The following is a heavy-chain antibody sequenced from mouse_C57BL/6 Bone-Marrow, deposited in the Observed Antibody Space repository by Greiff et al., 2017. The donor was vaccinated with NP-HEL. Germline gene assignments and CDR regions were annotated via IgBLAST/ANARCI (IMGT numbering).Heavy chain of an antibody. D-gene: IGHD2-3*01. J-gene: IGHJ3*01. Sequence: VQLQQSGAELARPGASVKLSCKASGYTFTSYGISWVKQRTGQGLEWIGEIYPRSGNTYYNEKFKGKATLTADKSSSTAYMELRSLTSEDSAVYFCARSGGYYEGFAYWGQGTLVTVSA. V-gene: IGHV1-81*01. CDR2: IYPRSGNT. CDR3: ARSGGYYEGFAY. CDR1: GYTFTSYG.